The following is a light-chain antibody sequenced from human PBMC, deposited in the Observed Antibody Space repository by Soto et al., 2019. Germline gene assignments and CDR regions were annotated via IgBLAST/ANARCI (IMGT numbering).Light chain of an antibody. V-gene: IGKV3-20*01. CDR1: QSVSSSY. J-gene: IGKJ1*01. CDR3: QQYDRSPRT. Sequence: ILLKHSTGTISLFPGERPTLSCRASQSVSSSYLDWYQQKTGQXHRLLIYRTSNRATGIPDRFSGSGSGTDCTLTLSRLETEDGAVYGGQQYDRSPRTFGQGTKVDI. CDR2: RTS.